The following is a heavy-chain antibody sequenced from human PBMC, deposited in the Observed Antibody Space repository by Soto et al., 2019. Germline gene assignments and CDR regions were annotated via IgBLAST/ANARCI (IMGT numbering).Heavy chain of an antibody. CDR2: ISYDGSNK. J-gene: IGHJ3*02. D-gene: IGHD1-26*01. Sequence: QVQLVESGGGVVQPGRSLRLSCAASGFTFSSYGMHWVRQAPGKGLEWVAVISYDGSNKYYADSVKGRFTISRDNSKNTLYLQMNSLRAEDTAVYYCAKDIFVGAIPTDAFDIWGQGTMVTVSS. CDR1: GFTFSSYG. V-gene: IGHV3-30*18. CDR3: AKDIFVGAIPTDAFDI.